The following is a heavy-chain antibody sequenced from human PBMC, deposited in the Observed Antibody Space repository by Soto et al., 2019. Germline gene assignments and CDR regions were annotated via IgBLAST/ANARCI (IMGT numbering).Heavy chain of an antibody. Sequence: QVQLQESGPGLVKPSGTLSLTCAVSGGSISSSNWWSWVRQPPGKGLEWIGEIYHSGSTNYNPSLKRRVTISGDKSKNPFSLKLSSVTAADTAVYYCARGMTTVTTDRAFDIWGQGTMVTVSS. J-gene: IGHJ3*02. D-gene: IGHD4-17*01. CDR2: IYHSGST. CDR3: ARGMTTVTTDRAFDI. CDR1: GGSISSSNW. V-gene: IGHV4-4*02.